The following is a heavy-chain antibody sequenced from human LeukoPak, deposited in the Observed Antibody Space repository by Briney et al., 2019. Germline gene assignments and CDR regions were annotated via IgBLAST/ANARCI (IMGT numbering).Heavy chain of an antibody. CDR2: LTGSGGGT. D-gene: IGHD2-21*02. Sequence: GGSLRLSCAASGFTFRNFGMSWVRQAPGKGLEWVSTLTGSGGGTYYADSVKGRFTISRDNSKNTLYLQMNSLRVEDAALYYCAKTAIPGSGANWFDPWGQGTLVTVSS. CDR1: GFTFRNFG. J-gene: IGHJ5*02. CDR3: AKTAIPGSGANWFDP. V-gene: IGHV3-23*01.